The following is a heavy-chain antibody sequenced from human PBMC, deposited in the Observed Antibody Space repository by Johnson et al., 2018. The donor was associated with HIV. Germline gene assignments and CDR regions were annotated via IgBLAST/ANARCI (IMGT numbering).Heavy chain of an antibody. Sequence: VQLVESGGGLVKPGGSLRLSSAASGFTFDGYGMSWVRQAPGKGLEWVSGINWNGGSTGYADSLKGRFTISRDNAKNSLYLQMNSLEPEDTALYYCTTGFGPAYELWCQGTLVTVSS. CDR3: TTGFGPAYEL. V-gene: IGHV3-20*03. CDR1: GFTFDGYG. D-gene: IGHD3-16*01. J-gene: IGHJ4*03. CDR2: INWNGGST.